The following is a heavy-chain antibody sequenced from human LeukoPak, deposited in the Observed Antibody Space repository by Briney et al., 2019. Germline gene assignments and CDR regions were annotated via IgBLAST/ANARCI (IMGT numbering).Heavy chain of an antibody. CDR3: ARGTRRIAAAPLD. J-gene: IGHJ4*02. V-gene: IGHV1-2*02. Sequence: ASVKVSCKASGYTFTSYGISWVRQAPGQGLEWMGWINPNSGGTNYAQKFQGRVTMTRDTSISTAYMELSRLRSDDTAVYYCARGTRRIAAAPLDWGQGTLVTVSS. D-gene: IGHD6-13*01. CDR1: GYTFTSYG. CDR2: INPNSGGT.